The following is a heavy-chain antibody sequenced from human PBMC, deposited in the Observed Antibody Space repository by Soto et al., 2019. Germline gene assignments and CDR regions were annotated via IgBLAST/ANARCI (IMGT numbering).Heavy chain of an antibody. Sequence: QVQLVESGGGVVQPGRSLRLSCAASGFTFSSYGMHWVRQAPGKGLEWVAVISYDGSNKYYEDSVKGRFTMSRDNSKNTLYLQMNSLRAEDTAVYYCAKEWVYDSSGWSFDYWGQGTLVTASS. CDR3: AKEWVYDSSGWSFDY. CDR2: ISYDGSNK. D-gene: IGHD3-22*01. V-gene: IGHV3-30*18. CDR1: GFTFSSYG. J-gene: IGHJ4*02.